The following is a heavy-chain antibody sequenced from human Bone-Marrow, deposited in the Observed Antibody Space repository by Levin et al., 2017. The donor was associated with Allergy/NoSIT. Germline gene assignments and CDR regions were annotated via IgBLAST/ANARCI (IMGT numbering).Heavy chain of an antibody. V-gene: IGHV3-30*18. CDR2: ISYDGSNK. D-gene: IGHD5-24*01. CDR3: AKEGPTRDGYTTAYFDY. CDR1: GFTFSSYG. Sequence: GESLKISCAASGFTFSSYGMHWVRQAPGKGLEWVAVISYDGSNKYYADSVKGRFTISRDNSKNTLYLQMNSLRAEDTAVYYCAKEGPTRDGYTTAYFDYWGQGTLVTVSS. J-gene: IGHJ4*02.